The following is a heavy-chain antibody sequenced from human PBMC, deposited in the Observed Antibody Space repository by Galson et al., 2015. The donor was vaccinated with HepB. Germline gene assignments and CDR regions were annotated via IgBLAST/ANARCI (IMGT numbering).Heavy chain of an antibody. J-gene: IGHJ4*02. CDR1: GGSISSYY. D-gene: IGHD5-18*01. CDR2: IYYSGST. CDR3: AGEDSDGYRFDY. V-gene: IGHV4-31*03. Sequence: LSLTCTVSGGSISSYYWSWIRQHPGKGLEWIGYIYYSGSTYYNPSLKSRVTISVDTSKNQFSLKLSSVTAADTAVYYCAGEDSDGYRFDYWGQGTLVSVSS.